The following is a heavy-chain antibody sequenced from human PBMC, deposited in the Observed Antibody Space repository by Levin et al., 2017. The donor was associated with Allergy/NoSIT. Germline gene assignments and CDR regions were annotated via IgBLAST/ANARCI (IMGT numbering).Heavy chain of an antibody. CDR1: GGAISSYY. J-gene: IGHJ4*02. CDR3: ARDGDYGAFDY. CDR2: IYYSGST. D-gene: IGHD4-17*01. Sequence: SETLSLTCTVSGGAISSYYWSWIRQPPGKGLEGIGYIYYSGSTNYNPSLKSRVTISVDTSKNQFSLKLSSVTAADTAVYYCARDGDYGAFDYWGQGTLVTVSS. V-gene: IGHV4-59*01.